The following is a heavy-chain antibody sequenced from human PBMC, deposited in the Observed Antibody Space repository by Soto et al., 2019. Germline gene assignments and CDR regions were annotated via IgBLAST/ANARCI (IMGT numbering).Heavy chain of an antibody. CDR2: ISSSGGTT. CDR3: TKGVVTTTTPDY. D-gene: IGHD4-4*01. V-gene: IGHV3-23*01. Sequence: EVQLLESGGGLVQPGGSLRLSCAASGFTFSSYAISWVRQVPGKGLEWVSTISSSGGTTYYADSVKGRFTLSRDNSKNTLYLQMNSLRAEDTAVYYCTKGVVTTTTPDYWGQGTLVTVSS. CDR1: GFTFSSYA. J-gene: IGHJ4*02.